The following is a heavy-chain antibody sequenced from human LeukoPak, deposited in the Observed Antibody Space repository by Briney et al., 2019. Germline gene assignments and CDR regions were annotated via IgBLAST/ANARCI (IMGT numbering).Heavy chain of an antibody. J-gene: IGHJ4*02. V-gene: IGHV4-39*07. D-gene: IGHD3-10*01. CDR2: IYYSGST. CDR3: ARGRSWELTADY. CDR1: GDSISSSNYY. Sequence: KSSETLSLTCTVSGDSISSSNYYWGWIRQPPGKGLEWIGSIYYSGSTYYDPSLKSRVTISVDTSKNQFSLKLSSVTAADTAVYYCARGRSWELTADYWGQGTLVTVSS.